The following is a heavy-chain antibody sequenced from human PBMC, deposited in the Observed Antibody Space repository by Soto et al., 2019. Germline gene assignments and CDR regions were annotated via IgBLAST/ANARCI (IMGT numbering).Heavy chain of an antibody. Sequence: EVQLVESGGGLVQPGGSLRLSCAASGFTFSSYWMSWVRQAPGKGLEWVANIKQDGSEKYYVDSVKGRFTISRDNAKNSLYLQMNSLRAEDTAVYYCARRYCTNGVCYEAYYYYGMDVWGQGTTVTVSS. J-gene: IGHJ6*02. D-gene: IGHD2-8*01. CDR1: GFTFSSYW. V-gene: IGHV3-7*01. CDR3: ARRYCTNGVCYEAYYYYGMDV. CDR2: IKQDGSEK.